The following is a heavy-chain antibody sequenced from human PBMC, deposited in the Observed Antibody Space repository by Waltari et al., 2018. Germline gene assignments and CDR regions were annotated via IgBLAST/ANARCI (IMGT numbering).Heavy chain of an antibody. CDR2: IIPIFGTA. CDR3: AREGDGYNLWAAFDI. J-gene: IGHJ3*02. D-gene: IGHD5-12*01. V-gene: IGHV1-69*05. CDR1: VGTFSSYA. Sequence: QVQLVQSGAEVKKPGSSVKVSCKASVGTFSSYAISWLRQAPGQGLEWMGGIIPIFGTANYAQKFQGRVTITTDESTSTAYMELSSLRSEDTAVYYCAREGDGYNLWAAFDIWGQGTMVTVSS.